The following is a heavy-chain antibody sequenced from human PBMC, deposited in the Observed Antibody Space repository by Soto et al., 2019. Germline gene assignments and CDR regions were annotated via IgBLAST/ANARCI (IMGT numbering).Heavy chain of an antibody. Sequence: ASVKFSCKASGYTFTSYAMHWVRQAPGQRLEWMGWINAGNGNTKYSQKFQGRVTITRDTSASTAYMELSSLRSEDTAVYYCARGLEYYDILTGYHWGQGTLVTVSS. V-gene: IGHV1-3*01. D-gene: IGHD3-9*01. CDR1: GYTFTSYA. CDR2: INAGNGNT. J-gene: IGHJ4*02. CDR3: ARGLEYYDILTGYH.